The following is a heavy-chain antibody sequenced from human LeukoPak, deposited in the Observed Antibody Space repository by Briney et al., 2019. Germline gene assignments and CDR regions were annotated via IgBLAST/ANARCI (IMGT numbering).Heavy chain of an antibody. CDR2: ISYDGSNK. Sequence: RRSLRLSCAASGFTFSSYGMHWVRQAPGKGPEWVSLISYDGSNKYYADSVKGRFTIYRDNSKNTLYLQMNSLRAESTAVYDCAKVYYDFWSGYYMPGGMDVWGQGTTVTVSS. CDR3: AKVYYDFWSGYYMPGGMDV. D-gene: IGHD3-3*01. V-gene: IGHV3-30*18. J-gene: IGHJ6*02. CDR1: GFTFSSYG.